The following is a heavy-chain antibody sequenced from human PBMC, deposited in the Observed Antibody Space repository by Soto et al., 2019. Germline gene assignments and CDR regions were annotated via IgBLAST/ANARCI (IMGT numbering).Heavy chain of an antibody. V-gene: IGHV3-74*01. Sequence: GGSLRLSCAASGFTFSSYWMHWVRQAPGKGLVWVSRINSDGSSTSYADSVKGRFTISRDNAKNTLYLQMNSLRAEDTAVYYCAREAYLPGPREGWFDPWGQGTLVTVPQ. CDR1: GFTFSSYW. J-gene: IGHJ5*02. D-gene: IGHD1-26*01. CDR2: INSDGSST. CDR3: AREAYLPGPREGWFDP.